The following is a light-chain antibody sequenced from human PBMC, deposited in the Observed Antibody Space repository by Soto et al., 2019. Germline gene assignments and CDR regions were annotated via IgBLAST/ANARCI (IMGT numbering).Light chain of an antibody. V-gene: IGKV1-5*01. Sequence: DIQMTQSPSTLSASVGDTVTVTCRASQSVSGWLAWYQQKPGEAPKLLIYDASALPSGVPSRFSGSGSGTKFPLSMSRLQPADFATYSCQQYETLSGTFGPGTKLDI. CDR3: QQYETLSGT. CDR2: DAS. J-gene: IGKJ1*01. CDR1: QSVSGW.